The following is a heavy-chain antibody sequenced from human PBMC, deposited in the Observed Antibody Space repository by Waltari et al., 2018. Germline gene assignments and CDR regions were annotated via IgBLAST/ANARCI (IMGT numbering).Heavy chain of an antibody. J-gene: IGHJ3*01. CDR3: ARQSLSWDAFDV. CDR1: GGSISNGDYY. V-gene: IGHV4-30-4*08. Sequence: QVQLHESGPGLLKPSQTLSLTCSVSGGSISNGDYYWTWLRQPPGQGLEYIGHISYSGNTYNSPSLKSRIFISVDTSNNQFSLKLSSVSAADTAMYYWARQSLSWDAFDVWGQGTALTVSS. CDR2: ISYSGNT.